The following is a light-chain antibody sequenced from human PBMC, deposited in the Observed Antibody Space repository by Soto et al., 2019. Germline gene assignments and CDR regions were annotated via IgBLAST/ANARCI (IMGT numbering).Light chain of an antibody. CDR3: QQRSNRPLT. V-gene: IGKV3-15*01. CDR2: DTS. Sequence: EIVMTQSPATLSVSPGERATLSCRAGQRVSNDFAGYQQKPGQAPRLLIYDTSTRATGIPARFSGSGSGTEFTLTISSLQSEDFAVYYCQQRSNRPLTFGQGTRLEI. J-gene: IGKJ5*01. CDR1: QRVSND.